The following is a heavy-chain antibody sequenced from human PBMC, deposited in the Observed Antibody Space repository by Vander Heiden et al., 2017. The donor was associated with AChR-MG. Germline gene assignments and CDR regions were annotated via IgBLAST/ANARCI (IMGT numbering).Heavy chain of an antibody. V-gene: IGHV4-39*01. D-gene: IGHD3-3*01. CDR2: IYYSGST. CDR1: GGSISSSSYY. Sequence: QLQLQESGPGLVKPSETLSLTCTVSGGSISSSSYYWGWIRQPPGKGLEWIGSIYYSGSTYYNPSLKSRVTISVDTSKNQFSLKLSSVTAADTAVYYCARQGSAIEWNYDFWSGYSDAFDIWGQGTMVTVSS. J-gene: IGHJ3*02. CDR3: ARQGSAIEWNYDFWSGYSDAFDI.